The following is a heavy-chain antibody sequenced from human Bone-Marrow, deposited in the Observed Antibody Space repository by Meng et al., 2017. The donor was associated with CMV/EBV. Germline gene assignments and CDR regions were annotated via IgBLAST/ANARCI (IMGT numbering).Heavy chain of an antibody. CDR3: AGEPSPDPYYYYYGMDV. V-gene: IGHV3-48*04. CDR1: GFTFSSYS. J-gene: IGHJ6*02. D-gene: IGHD1-14*01. CDR2: ISSSSSTI. Sequence: GESLKISCAASGFTFSSYSMNWVRQAPGKGLEWVSYISSSSSTIYYADSVKGRFTISRDNAKNSLYLQMNSLRAEDTAVYYCAGEPSPDPYYYYYGMDVWGQGPTVTVSS.